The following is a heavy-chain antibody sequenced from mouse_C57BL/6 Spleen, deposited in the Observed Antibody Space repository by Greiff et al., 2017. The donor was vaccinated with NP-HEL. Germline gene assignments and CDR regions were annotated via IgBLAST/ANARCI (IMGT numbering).Heavy chain of an antibody. V-gene: IGHV1-42*01. CDR2: INPSTGGT. J-gene: IGHJ4*01. CDR1: GYSFTGYY. Sequence: VQLKQSGPELVKPGASVKISCKASGYSFTGYYMNWVKQSPEKSLEWIGEINPSTGGTTYNQKFKAKATLTVDKSSSTAYMQLKSLTSEDSAVYYCARRAPYYAMDYWGQGTSVTVSS. CDR3: ARRAPYYAMDY. D-gene: IGHD1-3*01.